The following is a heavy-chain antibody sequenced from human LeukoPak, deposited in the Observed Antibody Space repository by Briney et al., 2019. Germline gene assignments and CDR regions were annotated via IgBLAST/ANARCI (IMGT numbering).Heavy chain of an antibody. D-gene: IGHD6-6*01. J-gene: IGHJ4*02. Sequence: ETLSLTCTVSGGSISSYYWSWIRQPPGKGLEWVSVIYNGGTTYYADSVKGRFTISRDNSKSTLFVYLQMNSLRTDDTALYYCAGGGEAARSLVYWGQGALVTVSS. CDR2: IYNGGTT. CDR3: AGGGEAARSLVY. V-gene: IGHV3-66*02. CDR1: GGSISSYY.